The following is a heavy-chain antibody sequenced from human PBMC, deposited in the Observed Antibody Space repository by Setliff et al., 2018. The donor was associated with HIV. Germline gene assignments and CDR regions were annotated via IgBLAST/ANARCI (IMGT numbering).Heavy chain of an antibody. CDR1: NVAISSNSYY. Sequence: SETLSLACAVYNVAISSNSYYWGWIRQPPGKGLEWIGSISQSGTTYYSPSLKNRVTIAVDTSRNRFSLKLGSVSASDTANYYCARQPLYFGEPYYFDYWGLGTLVTVSS. J-gene: IGHJ4*02. D-gene: IGHD3-10*01. CDR3: ARQPLYFGEPYYFDY. CDR2: ISQSGTT. V-gene: IGHV4-39*01.